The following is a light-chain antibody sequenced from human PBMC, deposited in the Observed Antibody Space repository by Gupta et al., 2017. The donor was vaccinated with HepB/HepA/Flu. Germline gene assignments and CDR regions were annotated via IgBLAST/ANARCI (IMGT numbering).Light chain of an antibody. CDR2: GAS. Sequence: DIQMTQSPSSLSASVGDSVTITCRASQDITIYLGWFQLKPGRAPKSLIYGASSLQSGVSSTFSGSGSVTDFSLTIINRQPEDFATYYCQQECDYPFTFGHGTTVDFK. J-gene: IGKJ3*01. CDR3: QQECDYPFT. CDR1: QDITIY. V-gene: IGKV1-16*01.